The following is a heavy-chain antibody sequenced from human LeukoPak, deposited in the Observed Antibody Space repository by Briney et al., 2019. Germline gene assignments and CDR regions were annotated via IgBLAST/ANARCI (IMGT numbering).Heavy chain of an antibody. J-gene: IGHJ4*02. V-gene: IGHV3-7*01. CDR1: GFTFSSYW. CDR3: ARGGEVHYFDY. CDR2: IKQDGSEK. Sequence: HTGGSLRLSCAASGFTFSSYWMSWVRQAPGKGLEWVANIKQDGSEKYYVDSVKGRFTISRDNAKNSLYLRMNSLRAEDTAVYYCARGGEVHYFDYWGQGTLVTVSS.